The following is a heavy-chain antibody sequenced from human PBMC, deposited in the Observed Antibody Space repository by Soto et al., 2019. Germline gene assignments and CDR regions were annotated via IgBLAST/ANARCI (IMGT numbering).Heavy chain of an antibody. CDR2: SRPRGETI. CDR3: AKGPHTNVGWPYYFES. Sequence: PGGALRLACGASGFSLANYPMKWGRQTPGKGLEWISYSRPRGETIYYADSVEGRFTISRDNARNSLSLHMSSLRAEDSALYYCAKGPHTNVGWPYYFESWGQGVPVTVSS. J-gene: IGHJ4*02. D-gene: IGHD6-19*01. V-gene: IGHV3-48*01. CDR1: GFSLANYP.